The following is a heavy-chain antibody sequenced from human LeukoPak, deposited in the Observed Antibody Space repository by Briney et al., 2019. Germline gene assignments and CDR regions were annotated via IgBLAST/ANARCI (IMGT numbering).Heavy chain of an antibody. D-gene: IGHD2-2*01. CDR1: GFTFSDYY. Sequence: PGGSLRLSCAASGFTFSDYYMSWIRQAPGKGLEWVSHISSSSSTIYYADSVKGRFTISRDNAKNSLYLQMNSLRAEDTAVYYCASCCSSTSYPWGQGTLVTVSS. CDR2: ISSSSSTI. J-gene: IGHJ5*02. CDR3: ASCCSSTSYP. V-gene: IGHV3-11*04.